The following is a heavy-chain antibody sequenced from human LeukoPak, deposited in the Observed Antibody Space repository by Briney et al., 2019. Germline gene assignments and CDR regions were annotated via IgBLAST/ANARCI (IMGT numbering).Heavy chain of an antibody. V-gene: IGHV4-34*01. CDR1: GGSFSGYY. CDR3: ARDGGYGFDY. Sequence: PSETLSLTCAVYGGSFSGYYWSWIRQPPGKGLEWIGEINHSGSTNYNPSLKSRVTISVDTSKNQFSLKLGSVTAADTAVYYCARDGGYGFDYWGQGTLVTVSS. D-gene: IGHD1-26*01. J-gene: IGHJ4*02. CDR2: INHSGST.